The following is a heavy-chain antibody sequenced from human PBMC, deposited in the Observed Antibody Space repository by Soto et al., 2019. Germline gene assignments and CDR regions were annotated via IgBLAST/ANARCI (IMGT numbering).Heavy chain of an antibody. CDR2: ISGSGGST. J-gene: IGHJ4*02. V-gene: IGHV3-23*01. D-gene: IGHD3-3*01. CDR1: GFTFSSYA. Sequence: EVQLLESGGGLVHPGGSLRLSCAASGFTFSSYAMSWVRQAPGKGLEWVSAISGSGGSTYYADSVKGRFTISRDNSKNTLYLQMNSLRAEDTAVYYCAKAVLRFLEWPLDYWGQGTLVTVSS. CDR3: AKAVLRFLEWPLDY.